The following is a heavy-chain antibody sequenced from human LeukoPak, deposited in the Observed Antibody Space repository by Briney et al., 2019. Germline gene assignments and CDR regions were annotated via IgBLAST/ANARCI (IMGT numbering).Heavy chain of an antibody. D-gene: IGHD3-3*01. CDR1: GGSISSYY. CDR2: IYYSGST. J-gene: IGHJ6*02. V-gene: IGHV4-59*01. Sequence: SETLSLTCTVSGGSISSYYWSWIRQPPGKGLERIGYIYYSGSTNYNPSLKSRVTISVDTSKNQFSLKLSSVTAADTAVYYCARSPFGDFWSGYYSTGGPDYYYGMDVWGQGTTVTVSS. CDR3: ARSPFGDFWSGYYSTGGPDYYYGMDV.